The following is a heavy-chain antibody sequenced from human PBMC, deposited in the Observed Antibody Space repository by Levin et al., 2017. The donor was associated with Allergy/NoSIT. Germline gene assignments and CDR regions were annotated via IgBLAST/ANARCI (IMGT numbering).Heavy chain of an antibody. D-gene: IGHD3-22*01. CDR1: GFSLSTRGMC. J-gene: IGHJ5*02. Sequence: SGSGPTLVKTTQTLTLTCTFSGFSLSTRGMCVSWIRQTPGKALEWLALIDWDDDKYYSTSLQTRLTISRDTSKNQVVLTMTNMDPVDTATYYFARTSYYDSSGYYSGRGWLDPWGQGTLVTVSS. V-gene: IGHV2-70*13. CDR2: IDWDDDK. CDR3: ARTSYYDSSGYYSGRGWLDP.